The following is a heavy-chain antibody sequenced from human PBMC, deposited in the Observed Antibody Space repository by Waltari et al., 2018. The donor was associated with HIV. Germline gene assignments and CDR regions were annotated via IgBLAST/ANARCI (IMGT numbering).Heavy chain of an antibody. CDR1: GLTFSGYA. CDR3: AKGFSGWSTFDS. V-gene: IGHV3-23*01. CDR2: ISGSGGST. D-gene: IGHD6-19*01. J-gene: IGHJ4*02. Sequence: EVQLLESGGDWVQPGGYLRISLTASGLTFSGYAMRCVRQAPGKGLEWFSAISGSGGSTYYADSVKGRCTISRDNSKNTLFLQMNSLRAEDTALYYCAKGFSGWSTFDSWGQGTLVTVSS.